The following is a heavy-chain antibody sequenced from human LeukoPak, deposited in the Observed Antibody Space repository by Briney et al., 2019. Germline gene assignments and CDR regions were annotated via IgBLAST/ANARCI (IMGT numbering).Heavy chain of an antibody. CDR2: IWFDGSNE. CDR1: GFIFSNYG. D-gene: IGHD3/OR15-3a*01. Sequence: GRSLRLSCAASGFIFSNYGMHWVRQAPGKGLEWVAVIWFDGSNEDYTDSVKGRLTISRDNSKNTLFLQMNSLRAEDTAVYYCAKVVPFELGFDYWGQGTLVTVSS. J-gene: IGHJ4*02. V-gene: IGHV3-33*06. CDR3: AKVVPFELGFDY.